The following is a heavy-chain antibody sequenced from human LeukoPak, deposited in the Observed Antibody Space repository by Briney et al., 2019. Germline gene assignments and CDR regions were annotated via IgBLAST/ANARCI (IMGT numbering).Heavy chain of an antibody. V-gene: IGHV1-18*01. J-gene: IGHJ3*01. CDR3: ARDVRAFDL. CDR1: GYTFISYG. CDR2: ISTYSGKT. Sequence: ASVKVSCKDSGYTFISYGISWVRQAPGQGPEWMGWISTYSGKTKYAQKLQGRVTMTTDTSTSTAYMELRSLRPDDTAVYYCARDVRAFDLWGQGTMVTVSS.